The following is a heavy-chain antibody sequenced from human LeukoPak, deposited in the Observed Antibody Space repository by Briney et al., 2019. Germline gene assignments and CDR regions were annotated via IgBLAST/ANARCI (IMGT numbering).Heavy chain of an antibody. J-gene: IGHJ4*02. V-gene: IGHV4-59*07. CDR3: ARSDTHHIHSSSWHFDY. D-gene: IGHD6-13*01. Sequence: SDTLSLTCSVSVRFLDTNYWRWLRQVTGKGLEWIGYNSYSGSSNYNLSLKSRVTISVDTSKTQFSLYLNSVTAADTAVYYCARSDTHHIHSSSWHFDYWGQGTLVTVSS. CDR2: NSYSGSS. CDR1: VRFLDTNY.